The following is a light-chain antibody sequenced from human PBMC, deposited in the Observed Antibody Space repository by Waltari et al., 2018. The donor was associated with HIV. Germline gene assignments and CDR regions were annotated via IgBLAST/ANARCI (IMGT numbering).Light chain of an antibody. J-gene: IGLJ3*02. CDR2: DVT. V-gene: IGLV2-14*03. Sequence: QSALTQPASVSGSPGQSIVISCTGTSADVGYYTYLSWYQQHPGKVPKLVIYDVTSRPSGVSNRFSGSKSGNTASLTISGLRADDEADYYCSSYVGSSTSWLFGGGTKLTV. CDR3: SSYVGSSTSWL. CDR1: SADVGYYTY.